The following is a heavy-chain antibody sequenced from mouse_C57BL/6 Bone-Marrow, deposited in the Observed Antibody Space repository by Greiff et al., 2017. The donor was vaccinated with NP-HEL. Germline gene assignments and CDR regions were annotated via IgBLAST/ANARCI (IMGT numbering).Heavy chain of an antibody. Sequence: VQLQQSGAELARPGASVKLSCKASGYTFTSYGISWVKQRTGQGLEWIGEIYPRSGNTYYTEQFKGKATLTADKSSSTAYMELRSLTSEYSAVYFCAWGNYVGYWGQGTTLTVSS. CDR2: IYPRSGNT. J-gene: IGHJ2*01. CDR1: GYTFTSYG. V-gene: IGHV1-81*01. CDR3: AWGNYVGY.